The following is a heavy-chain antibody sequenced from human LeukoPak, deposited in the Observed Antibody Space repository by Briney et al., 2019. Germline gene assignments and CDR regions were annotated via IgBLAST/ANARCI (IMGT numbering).Heavy chain of an antibody. CDR1: GYSISSGYY. Sequence: SETLSLTCIVSGYSISSGYYWGWIRQPPEKRLEWIGSIYHCGSTYYNPSLKSRVTISVDTSKNRFSLKVTSVTAADTALYYCARERIERYTYASSDFDYWGRGTLVTVSS. V-gene: IGHV4-38-2*02. CDR2: IYHCGST. CDR3: ARERIERYTYASSDFDY. J-gene: IGHJ4*02. D-gene: IGHD5-18*01.